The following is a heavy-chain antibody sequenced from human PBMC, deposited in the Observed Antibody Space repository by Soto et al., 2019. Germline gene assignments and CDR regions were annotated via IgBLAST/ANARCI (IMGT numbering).Heavy chain of an antibody. CDR2: ISSSSSYI. CDR3: ARDWGGGGYFDY. CDR1: GFTFSSYS. V-gene: IGHV3-21*01. D-gene: IGHD3-10*01. Sequence: EVQLVESGGGLVKPGGSLRLSCAASGFTFSSYSMNWVRQAPGKGLEWVSSISSSSSYIYYADSVKGRFTISRDNAKNSLYLQMNSLRAEDTAVYYCARDWGGGGYFDYWGQGTLVTVSS. J-gene: IGHJ4*02.